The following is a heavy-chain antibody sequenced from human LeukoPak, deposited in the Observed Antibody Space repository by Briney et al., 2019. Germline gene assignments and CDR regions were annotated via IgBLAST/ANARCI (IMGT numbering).Heavy chain of an antibody. Sequence: KTSETLSLTCTVSGGSISSGAYPWSWIRQPPGKGLEWIGYLYYSGSTYYNPSLKRRVTISVDTSKNQFSLKLSSVTAADTAVYYCARGPRDYDYVWGSYRCPRFDPWGQGTLVTVSS. CDR2: LYYSGST. J-gene: IGHJ5*02. CDR1: GGSISSGAYP. V-gene: IGHV4-30-4*01. CDR3: ARGPRDYDYVWGSYRCPRFDP. D-gene: IGHD3-16*02.